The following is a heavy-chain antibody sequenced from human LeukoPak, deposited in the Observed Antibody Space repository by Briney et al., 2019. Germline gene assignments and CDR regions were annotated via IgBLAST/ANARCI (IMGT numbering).Heavy chain of an antibody. V-gene: IGHV1-3*01. J-gene: IGHJ6*02. Sequence: ASVKVSCKASGYDFTAYYIHWVRQAPGQRLEWMGWINAGNGNTKYSQKFQGRVTITRDTSASTAYMELSSLRSEDTAVYYCARGRTAMVQSADYYGMDVWGQGTTVTVSS. CDR1: GYDFTAYY. CDR3: ARGRTAMVQSADYYGMDV. D-gene: IGHD5-18*01. CDR2: INAGNGNT.